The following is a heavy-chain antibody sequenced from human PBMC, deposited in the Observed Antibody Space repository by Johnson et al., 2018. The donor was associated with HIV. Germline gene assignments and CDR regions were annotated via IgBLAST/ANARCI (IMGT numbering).Heavy chain of an antibody. CDR2: ISYDGSNK. CDR1: GFTFSSYA. V-gene: IGHV3-30-3*01. CDR3: EREGRRDAFDI. J-gene: IGHJ3*02. Sequence: QVQLVESGGGVVQPGRSLRLSCAASGFTFSSYAMHWVRQAPGKGLEWVAVISYDGSNKYYADSVKGRFTISRDNSKNTLYLQMNSLRAEDTAVYYCEREGRRDAFDIWGQGTMVTVSS.